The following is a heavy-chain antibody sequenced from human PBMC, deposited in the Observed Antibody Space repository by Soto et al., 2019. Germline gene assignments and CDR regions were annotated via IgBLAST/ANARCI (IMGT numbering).Heavy chain of an antibody. CDR2: INVANGDT. J-gene: IGHJ4*02. V-gene: IGHV1-3*01. Sequence: ASVKVSCKASGNTFTAYPMHWGRQAPGQRLEWMGWINVANGDTGYSQKFQGRVTVTRDTSASTVYMELSSLTSEDTAVYYCARKDYYGAGIYYFDHWGQGTLVTVSS. CDR3: ARKDYYGAGIYYFDH. CDR1: GNTFTAYP. D-gene: IGHD3-10*01.